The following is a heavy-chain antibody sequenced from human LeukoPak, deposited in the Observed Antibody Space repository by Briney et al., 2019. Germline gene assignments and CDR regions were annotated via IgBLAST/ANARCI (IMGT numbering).Heavy chain of an antibody. CDR1: GFTFRNKF. Sequence: GGSLRLSCAASGFTFRNKFMYWVRQAPGKGLEWVSVIRSDGNRHYADSVEGRFSISRDDSKNTIYLQMNSLRAEDPAVYYCAREENGGVYDDGFDIWGQGTMVTVSS. V-gene: IGHV3-53*01. CDR3: AREENGGVYDDGFDI. D-gene: IGHD5/OR15-5a*01. J-gene: IGHJ3*02. CDR2: IRSDGNR.